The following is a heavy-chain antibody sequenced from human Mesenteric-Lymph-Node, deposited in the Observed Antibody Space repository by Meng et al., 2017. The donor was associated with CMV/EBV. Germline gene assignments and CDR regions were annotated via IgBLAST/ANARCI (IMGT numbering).Heavy chain of an antibody. CDR3: ARDVPPLDY. J-gene: IGHJ4*02. CDR1: GDSIGSNSYY. V-gene: IGHV4-39*07. CDR2: IYYTGST. Sequence: GSLRLSCTVSGDSIGSNSYYWGWIRQPPGKGLEWIGSIYYTGSTYYNPSLKSRVTISVDTSKNQFSLKLSSVTAADTAVYYCARDVPPLDYWGQGTLVTVSS.